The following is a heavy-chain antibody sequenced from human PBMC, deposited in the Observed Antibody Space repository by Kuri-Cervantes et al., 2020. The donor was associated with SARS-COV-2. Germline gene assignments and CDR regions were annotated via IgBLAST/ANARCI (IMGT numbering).Heavy chain of an antibody. CDR3: AKVDY. CDR1: GFTSSSYC. V-gene: IGHV3-30*02. J-gene: IGHJ4*02. Sequence: GGSLRPACAASGFTSSSYCRHWVRQAQGKLLGWVAFIRYDGSNKYYADSVKGRFTISRDNSKNTLYLQMNSLRAEDTAVYYCAKVDYWGQGTLVTVSS. CDR2: IRYDGSNK.